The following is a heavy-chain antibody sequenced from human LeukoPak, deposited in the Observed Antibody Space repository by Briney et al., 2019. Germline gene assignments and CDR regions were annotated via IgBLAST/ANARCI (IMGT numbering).Heavy chain of an antibody. CDR3: AKAINPSGSYYFDY. CDR2: ISGSGGST. CDR1: GFTFSSYA. Sequence: GGSLRLSCAASGFTFSSYAMGWVRQAPGKGLEWVSAISGSGGSTYYADSVKGRFTISRDNSKNTLYLQMNSLRAEDTAVYYCAKAINPSGSYYFDYWGQGTLVTVSS. V-gene: IGHV3-23*01. J-gene: IGHJ4*02. D-gene: IGHD1-26*01.